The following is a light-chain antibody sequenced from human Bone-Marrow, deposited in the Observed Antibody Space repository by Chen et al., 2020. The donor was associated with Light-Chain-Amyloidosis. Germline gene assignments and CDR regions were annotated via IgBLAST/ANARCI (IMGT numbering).Light chain of an antibody. Sequence: SYELTQPPSVSVSPGQPARITCPGDALPTKYTYWYQQKPGQAPVLVIHRDTERPSGISERFSGASSGTTATLTISGVQAEDEADYHCQSADSSGTYEVIFGGGTKLTVL. CDR3: QSADSSGTYEVI. V-gene: IGLV3-25*03. J-gene: IGLJ2*01. CDR2: RDT. CDR1: ALPTKY.